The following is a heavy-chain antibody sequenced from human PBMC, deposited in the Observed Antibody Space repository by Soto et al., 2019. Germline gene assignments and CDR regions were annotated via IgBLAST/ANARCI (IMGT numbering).Heavy chain of an antibody. D-gene: IGHD3-10*01. CDR3: ARLGAYYQSIDP. CDR1: SGSFNPNS. Sequence: SVTLSLTCTVSSGSFNPNSWTWIRACPGKGLEWLGYIYYAGTTSYNPSLNSRVTLSLETSKSQFSLRLTSVTASDTAIYYCARLGAYYQSIDPWGQGNLLTVSS. CDR2: IYYAGTT. J-gene: IGHJ5*02. V-gene: IGHV4-59*08.